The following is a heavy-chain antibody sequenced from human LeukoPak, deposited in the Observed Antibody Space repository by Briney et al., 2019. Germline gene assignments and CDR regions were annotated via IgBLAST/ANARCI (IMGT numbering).Heavy chain of an antibody. D-gene: IGHD6-13*01. CDR3: ASTGFIAAAVNGDDYFDY. J-gene: IGHJ4*02. CDR1: GGSISSGGYY. V-gene: IGHV4-31*03. Sequence: SETLSLTCTVSGGSISSGGYYWSWIRQHPGKGLEWIGYIYYSGSTYYNPSLKSRVTISVDTSKNQFSLKLSSVTAADTAVYYCASTGFIAAAVNGDDYFDYWGQGTLVTVSS. CDR2: IYYSGST.